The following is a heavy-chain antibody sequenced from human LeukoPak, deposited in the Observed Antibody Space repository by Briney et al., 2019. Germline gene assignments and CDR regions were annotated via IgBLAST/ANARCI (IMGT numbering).Heavy chain of an antibody. CDR3: ATEYHSYGSTY. Sequence: PGGSLRLSCAGSGFTFSDAWMSWVRQAPGKGLEWVGHIKSNTPGGTTDYAAPVKGRFTISRDDSKYTLYLQMNSLKPEDTAVYYCATEYHSYGSTYWGQGTLVTVSS. J-gene: IGHJ4*02. CDR1: GFTFSDAW. D-gene: IGHD5-18*01. V-gene: IGHV3-15*01. CDR2: IKSNTPGGTT.